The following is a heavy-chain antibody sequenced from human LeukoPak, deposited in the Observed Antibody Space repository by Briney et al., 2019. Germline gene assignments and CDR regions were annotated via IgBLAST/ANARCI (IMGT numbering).Heavy chain of an antibody. J-gene: IGHJ4*02. Sequence: SETLSLTCTVSGGSISSYYWSWIRQPPGKGLEWIGYIYYSGSTNYNPSLKSRVTISVDTSKNQFSLKLSSVTAADTAVYYCARHLRGPFPGFDYWGQGTLVTVSS. D-gene: IGHD2-21*01. CDR3: ARHLRGPFPGFDY. CDR1: GGSISSYY. CDR2: IYYSGST. V-gene: IGHV4-59*08.